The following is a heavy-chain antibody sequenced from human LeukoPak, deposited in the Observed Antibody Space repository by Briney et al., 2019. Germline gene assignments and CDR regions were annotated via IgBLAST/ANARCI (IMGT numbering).Heavy chain of an antibody. CDR2: IYHGGST. V-gene: IGHV4-4*02. CDR1: GDSIRSSNW. CDR3: ARDRELGY. D-gene: IGHD3-10*01. J-gene: IGHJ4*02. Sequence: SETLSLTCVVSGDSIRSSNWWSWVRQPPGKGLEWIGEIYHGGSTNYNPSLKSRVTISVDKSRNQFSLKLTSVTAADTAVYYCARDRELGYWGQGTLVTVSS.